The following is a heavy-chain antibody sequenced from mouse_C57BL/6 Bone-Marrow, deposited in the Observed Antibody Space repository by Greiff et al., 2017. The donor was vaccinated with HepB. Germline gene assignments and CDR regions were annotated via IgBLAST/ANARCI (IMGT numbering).Heavy chain of an antibody. CDR2: INPNNGGT. CDR1: GYTFTDYY. D-gene: IGHD3-2*02. J-gene: IGHJ4*01. CDR3: GSQGTRSSGYGDMED. Sequence: VQLQQSGPELVKPGASVKISCKASGYTFTDYYMNWVKQSHGKSLEWIGDINPNNGGTSYNQKFKGKATLTVDKSSSTAYMELRSLTSEDSAVYYCGSQGTRSSGYGDMEDWGKGTSVTVSS. V-gene: IGHV1-26*01.